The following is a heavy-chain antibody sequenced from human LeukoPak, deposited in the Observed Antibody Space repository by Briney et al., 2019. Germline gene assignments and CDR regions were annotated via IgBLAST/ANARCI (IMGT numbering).Heavy chain of an antibody. J-gene: IGHJ4*02. CDR2: IYYSGGT. CDR1: GGSISSSSYY. CDR3: ARDVSAGY. V-gene: IGHV4-61*01. Sequence: SETLSLTCTVSGGSISSSSYYWGWIRQPPGKGLEWIGYIYYSGGTNYNPSLKSRVTISVDTSKNQFSLKLSSVTAADTAVYYCARDVSAGYWGQGTLVTVSS. D-gene: IGHD6-13*01.